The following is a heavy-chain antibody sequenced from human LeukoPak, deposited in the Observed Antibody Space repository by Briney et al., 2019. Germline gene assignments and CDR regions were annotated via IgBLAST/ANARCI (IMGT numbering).Heavy chain of an antibody. CDR3: ARDRPFLGAFDY. CDR1: GYSISSTYY. D-gene: IGHD3-3*02. V-gene: IGHV4-38-2*02. J-gene: IGHJ4*02. Sequence: PSETLSLTRTVSGYSISSTYYWGWIRQPPGKGLEWIGTIYHSGTAYYNPSLKSRVTISVDTSKNQFSLRLSSVTAADTAVYYCARDRPFLGAFDYWGQGTLVTVSS. CDR2: IYHSGTA.